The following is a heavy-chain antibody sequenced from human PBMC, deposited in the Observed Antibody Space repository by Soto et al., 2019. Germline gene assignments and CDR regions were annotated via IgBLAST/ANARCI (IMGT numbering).Heavy chain of an antibody. Sequence: PGGSLRLSCAASGFTFSSYAMSWVRQAPGKGLEWASAISGSGGSTYYADSVKGRFTISRDNSKNTLYLQMNSLRAEDTAVYYCAKGRSPPDIVATMGFDYWGQGTLVTVSS. CDR2: ISGSGGST. D-gene: IGHD5-12*01. V-gene: IGHV3-23*01. CDR1: GFTFSSYA. J-gene: IGHJ4*02. CDR3: AKGRSPPDIVATMGFDY.